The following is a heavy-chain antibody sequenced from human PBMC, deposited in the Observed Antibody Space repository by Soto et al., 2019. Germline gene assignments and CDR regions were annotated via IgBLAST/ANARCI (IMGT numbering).Heavy chain of an antibody. Sequence: GGSLRLSCAASGLTFSSYSMNWVRQATGKGQEWVSSISSSSSYIYYADSVKGRFTISRDNAKNSLYLQMNSLRAEDTALYYFAIVGHYDYIWGSSSAFDYWGQGTLVTVSS. CDR1: GLTFSSYS. CDR2: ISSSSSYI. V-gene: IGHV3-21*01. J-gene: IGHJ4*02. CDR3: AIVGHYDYIWGSSSAFDY. D-gene: IGHD3-16*01.